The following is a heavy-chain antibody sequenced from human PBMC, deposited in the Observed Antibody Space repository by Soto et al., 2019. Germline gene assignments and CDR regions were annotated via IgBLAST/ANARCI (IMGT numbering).Heavy chain of an antibody. V-gene: IGHV1-3*01. CDR2: INAGSGNT. CDR3: ARGLAADGA. J-gene: IGHJ5*02. CDR1: GYTFTHYA. D-gene: IGHD6-13*01. Sequence: QVQLVQSGAEVKKPGASVKVSCKASGYTFTHYAVHWVRHAPGQRLEWMGFINAGSGNTKYSQTFQGRLTCTKDTSASTAYMAPSSLRSEVTAIYSGARGLAADGAWGQGTLVTVSS.